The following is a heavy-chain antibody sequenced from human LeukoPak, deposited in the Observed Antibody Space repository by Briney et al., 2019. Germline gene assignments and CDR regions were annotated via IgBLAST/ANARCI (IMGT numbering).Heavy chain of an antibody. V-gene: IGHV4-34*01. Sequence: SETLSLTCAVYGGSFSGYYWSWIRQPPGKGLEWIGEINHSGSTNYNPSLKSRVTISVDTSKNQFSLQLNSVTPEDTAVYYCARDDGPSLRHAAYYGSGTSVAGFDPWGQGTLVTVSS. D-gene: IGHD3-10*01. CDR2: INHSGST. CDR1: GGSFSGYY. CDR3: ARDDGPSLRHAAYYGSGTSVAGFDP. J-gene: IGHJ5*02.